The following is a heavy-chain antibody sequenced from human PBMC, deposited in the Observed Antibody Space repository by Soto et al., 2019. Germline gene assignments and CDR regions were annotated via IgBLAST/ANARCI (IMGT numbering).Heavy chain of an antibody. CDR1: GFTFSSYA. V-gene: IGHV3-23*01. D-gene: IGHD6-19*01. J-gene: IGHJ4*02. CDR3: AKPVRRAVAGTDY. CDR2: ISGSGGST. Sequence: EVQLLESGGGLVQPGGSLRLSCAASGFTFSSYAMSWVRQAPGKGLEWVSAISGSGGSTYYADSVKGRFTISRDNSKNTLYLQMNSLGAEDTAVYYCAKPVRRAVAGTDYWGQGTLVTVSS.